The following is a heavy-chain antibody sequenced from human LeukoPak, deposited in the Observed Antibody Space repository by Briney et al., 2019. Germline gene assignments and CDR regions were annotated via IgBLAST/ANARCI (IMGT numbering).Heavy chain of an antibody. V-gene: IGHV3-9*01. CDR3: AKDMDYYGSGSDY. Sequence: GGSLRLSCAASGFTFDDYAMHWVRQAPGKGLEWVSGISWNSGSIGYADSVKGRFTISRDNAKNSLYLQMNSLRAGDTALYYCAKDMDYYGSGSDYWGQGTLVTVSS. J-gene: IGHJ4*02. D-gene: IGHD3-10*01. CDR1: GFTFDDYA. CDR2: ISWNSGSI.